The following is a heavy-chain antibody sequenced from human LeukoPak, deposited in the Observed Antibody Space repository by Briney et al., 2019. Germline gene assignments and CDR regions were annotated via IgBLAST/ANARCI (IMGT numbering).Heavy chain of an antibody. CDR3: ARGVTAMDDYYYYYMDV. Sequence: ASVKVSCKASGYTFTSYDINWVRQATGQGLEWMGWMNPNSGNTGYAQKFQGRVTMTRNTSISTAYMELSSLRSEDTAVYYCARGVTAMDDYYYYYMDVWGKGTTVTVSS. CDR2: MNPNSGNT. V-gene: IGHV1-8*01. J-gene: IGHJ6*03. D-gene: IGHD5-18*01. CDR1: GYTFTSYD.